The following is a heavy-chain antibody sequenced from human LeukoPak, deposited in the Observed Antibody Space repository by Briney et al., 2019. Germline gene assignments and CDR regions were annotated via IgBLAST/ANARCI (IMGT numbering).Heavy chain of an antibody. D-gene: IGHD3-22*01. CDR2: ISSLSGTI. J-gene: IGHJ3*02. CDR3: ARDTEEYYYDSSGLTDALDI. Sequence: GGALRLSCAASGFTFSSDSMNGGRQAPGEGLWWGSYISSLSGTIYYADSVKGRFTISRDNAKNSLYLQMNTLRAEDTAVYYSARDTEEYYYDSSGLTDALDIWGLGTMVTVSS. CDR1: GFTFSSDS. V-gene: IGHV3-48*01.